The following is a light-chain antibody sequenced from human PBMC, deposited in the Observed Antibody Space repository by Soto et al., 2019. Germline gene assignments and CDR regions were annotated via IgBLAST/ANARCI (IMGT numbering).Light chain of an antibody. CDR3: QQRSNWRLYT. V-gene: IGKV3-11*01. CDR1: QSVSSY. Sequence: EIVLTQSPATLSLSPGERATLSCRASQSVSSYLAWYQQKPGQAPRLLIYDASNRATGIPARFSCSGSGTDFTLAIRSLEPEDFAVYYCQQRSNWRLYTFGQGTKLEIQ. CDR2: DAS. J-gene: IGKJ2*01.